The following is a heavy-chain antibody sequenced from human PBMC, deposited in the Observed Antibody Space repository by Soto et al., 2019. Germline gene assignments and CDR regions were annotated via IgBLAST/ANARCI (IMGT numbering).Heavy chain of an antibody. Sequence: SETLSLTCAVSCYSINSGYFWGWIRQPPGKGLEWIGSIYHSGASYYNPSLKSRATISLDTSKNQFSLKLSSVTAADTAIYYYARKGRTTNLPYYYYGLDVWGQGTTVTVSS. D-gene: IGHD1-1*01. CDR1: CYSINSGYF. CDR3: ARKGRTTNLPYYYYGLDV. V-gene: IGHV4-38-2*01. J-gene: IGHJ6*02. CDR2: IYHSGAS.